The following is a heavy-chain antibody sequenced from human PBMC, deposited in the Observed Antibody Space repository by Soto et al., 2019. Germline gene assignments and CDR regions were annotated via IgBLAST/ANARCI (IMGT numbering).Heavy chain of an antibody. CDR3: SSVNGGDWGVGVFDI. CDR1: GFTFSSYS. Sequence: PGGSLRLSCAASGFTFSSYSMNWVRQAPGKGLEWVSYMSSSSSTIYYADSVKGRFTISRDNAKNSLYLQMNSLRAEDTAVYFCSSVNGGDWGVGVFDIWGRGTMVTVSS. J-gene: IGHJ3*02. D-gene: IGHD2-21*02. CDR2: MSSSSSTI. V-gene: IGHV3-48*01.